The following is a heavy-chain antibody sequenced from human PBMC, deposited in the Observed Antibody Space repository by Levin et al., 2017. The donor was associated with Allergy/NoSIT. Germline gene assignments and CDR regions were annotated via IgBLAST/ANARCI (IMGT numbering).Heavy chain of an antibody. CDR2: ISYDGSNK. Sequence: GGSLRLSCAASGFTFSSYAMHWVRQAPGKGLEWVAVISYDGSNKYYADSVKGRFTISRDNSKNTLYLQMNSLRTEDTAVYYCARDVVAYYYYAMDVWGQGTTVTVSS. CDR1: GFTFSSYA. D-gene: IGHD2-15*01. V-gene: IGHV3-30*04. CDR3: ARDVVAYYYYAMDV. J-gene: IGHJ6*02.